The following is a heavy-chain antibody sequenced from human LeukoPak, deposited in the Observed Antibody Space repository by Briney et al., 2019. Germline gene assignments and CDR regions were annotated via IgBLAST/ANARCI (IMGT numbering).Heavy chain of an antibody. CDR2: IKSKTDGGTT. Sequence: PGGSLRLSCAASGFTFSNAWMSWVRQAPGKGLEWVGRIKSKTDGGTTDYAAPVKGRFTISRGDSKNTLYLQMNSLKTEDTAVYYCTTYYSIPVGATNVDDAFDIWGQGTMVTVSS. V-gene: IGHV3-15*01. CDR1: GFTFSNAW. CDR3: TTYYSIPVGATNVDDAFDI. J-gene: IGHJ3*02. D-gene: IGHD1-26*01.